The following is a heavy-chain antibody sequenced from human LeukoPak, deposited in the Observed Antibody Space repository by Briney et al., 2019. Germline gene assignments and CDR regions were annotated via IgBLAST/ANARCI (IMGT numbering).Heavy chain of an antibody. D-gene: IGHD5-12*01. CDR3: ARNYGGYDGLDY. CDR2: IRSSSSYI. CDR1: GFTFSSYS. V-gene: IGHV3-21*01. J-gene: IGHJ4*02. Sequence: PGGSLRLSCAASGFTFSSYSMNWVRQAPGKGLEWVSSIRSSSSYIYYADSVKGRFTISRDNAKNSLYLQMNSLRAEDTAVYYCARNYGGYDGLDYWGQGTLVTVSS.